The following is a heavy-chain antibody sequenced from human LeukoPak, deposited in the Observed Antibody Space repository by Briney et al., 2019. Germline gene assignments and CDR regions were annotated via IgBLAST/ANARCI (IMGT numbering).Heavy chain of an antibody. CDR3: ARGGILWFGELLTQPALDV. Sequence: GGTLRLSCAAAGSTFSNFGMSWVRQAPGKGLEWVSTIDNRGRTTYYTDSVKGRFTISRDNSKSTLFLQMNSLRAEDTAVYYCARGGILWFGELLTQPALDVWGKGTTVTISS. J-gene: IGHJ6*04. CDR2: IDNRGRTT. CDR1: GSTFSNFG. V-gene: IGHV3-23*05. D-gene: IGHD3-10*01.